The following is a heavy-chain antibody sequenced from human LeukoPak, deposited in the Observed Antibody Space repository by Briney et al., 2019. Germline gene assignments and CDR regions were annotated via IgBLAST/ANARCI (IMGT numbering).Heavy chain of an antibody. D-gene: IGHD4-23*01. CDR2: ISGSGGST. CDR3: AKDRVGGSNPLYFDY. Sequence: AGGSLRLYCAASGFTFSSYAMSWVRQAPGKGLEWVSAISGSGGSTYYADSVKGRFTISRDNSKNTLYLQTNSLRAEDTAVYYCAKDRVGGSNPLYFDYWGQGTLVTVSS. V-gene: IGHV3-23*01. J-gene: IGHJ4*02. CDR1: GFTFSSYA.